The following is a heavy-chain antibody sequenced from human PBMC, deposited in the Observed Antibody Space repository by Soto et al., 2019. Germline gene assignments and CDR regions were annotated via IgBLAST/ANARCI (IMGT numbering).Heavy chain of an antibody. V-gene: IGHV3-7*01. D-gene: IGHD6-13*01. CDR2: IKQDGSEK. CDR3: ARDRGAADAFDI. Sequence: GGSLRLSCAASGFTFSSYWMSWVRQAPGKGLEWVANIKQDGSEKYYDDSVKGRFTISRDNAKNSLYLQMNSLRAEDSAVYYCARDRGAADAFDIWGQGTMVTVSS. J-gene: IGHJ3*02. CDR1: GFTFSSYW.